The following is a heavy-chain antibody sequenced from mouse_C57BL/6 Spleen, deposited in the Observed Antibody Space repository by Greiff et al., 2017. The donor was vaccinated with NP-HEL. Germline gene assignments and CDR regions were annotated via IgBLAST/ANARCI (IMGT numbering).Heavy chain of an antibody. V-gene: IGHV1-80*01. D-gene: IGHD3-2*02. J-gene: IGHJ2*01. CDR1: GYAFSSYW. CDR3: ARRYPDSSGYVLYFDY. CDR2: IYPGDGDT. Sequence: VQLQQSGAELVKPGASVKISCKASGYAFSSYWMNWVKQRPGKGLEWIGQIYPGDGDTNYNGKFKGKATLTADKSSSTAYMQLSSLTSEDSAVYFCARRYPDSSGYVLYFDYWGQGTTLTVSS.